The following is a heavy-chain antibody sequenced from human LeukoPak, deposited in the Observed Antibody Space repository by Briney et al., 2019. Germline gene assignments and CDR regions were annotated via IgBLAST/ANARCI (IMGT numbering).Heavy chain of an antibody. J-gene: IGHJ6*02. CDR1: GGSISSGGYY. V-gene: IGHV4-31*03. D-gene: IGHD2-2*01. Sequence: SETLSLTCTVSGGSISSGGYYWSWIRQHPGKGLEWIGYIYYSGSTYYNPSLKSRVTISVDTSKNQFSLKVSSVTAADTAVYYCARLLGFCSSTSCSGNYGMDVWGQGTTVTVSS. CDR2: IYYSGST. CDR3: ARLLGFCSSTSCSGNYGMDV.